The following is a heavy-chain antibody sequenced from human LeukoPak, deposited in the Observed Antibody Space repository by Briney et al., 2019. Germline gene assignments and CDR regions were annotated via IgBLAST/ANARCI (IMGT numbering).Heavy chain of an antibody. CDR1: GGSFSGYY. J-gene: IGHJ5*02. Sequence: PSETLSLTCAVYGGSFSGYYWSWIRQPPGEGLEWIGEVTHTGGTNYNPSLKSRVTISLDTFKNQFSLELTSVTAADTAVFYCARLDIGDSGNPNWFDPWGQGTLVTVSS. CDR3: ARLDIGDSGNPNWFDP. V-gene: IGHV4-34*01. D-gene: IGHD5-12*01. CDR2: VTHTGGT.